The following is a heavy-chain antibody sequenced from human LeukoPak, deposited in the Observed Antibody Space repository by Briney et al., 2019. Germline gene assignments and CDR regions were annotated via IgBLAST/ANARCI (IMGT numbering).Heavy chain of an antibody. CDR2: IYYSGST. CDR3: ARRPMEMDYMDV. CDR1: GGSISSYN. J-gene: IGHJ6*03. Sequence: SETLSLTCTVSGGSISSYNWSWIRQPPGKGLEWIGYIYYSGSTNYNPSLKSRVTISVDTSKNQFSLKLSSVAAADTAVYYCARRPMEMDYMDVWGKGTTVTVSS. V-gene: IGHV4-59*01. D-gene: IGHD3-10*01.